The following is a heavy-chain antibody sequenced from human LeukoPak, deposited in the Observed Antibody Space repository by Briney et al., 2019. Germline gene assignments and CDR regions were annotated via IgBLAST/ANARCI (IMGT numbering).Heavy chain of an antibody. CDR3: AKQLGYCSDGSCYFPY. CDR2: ISNNGGYT. V-gene: IGHV3-23*01. CDR1: GFTFSSSA. J-gene: IGHJ4*02. D-gene: IGHD2-15*01. Sequence: GGSLRLSCAASGFTFSSSAMSWVRQAPVKGLEWVSAISNNGGYTYYADSVQGRFTISRDNSKSTLCLQMNSLRAEDTAVYYCAKQLGYCSDGSCYFPYWGQGTLVTVSS.